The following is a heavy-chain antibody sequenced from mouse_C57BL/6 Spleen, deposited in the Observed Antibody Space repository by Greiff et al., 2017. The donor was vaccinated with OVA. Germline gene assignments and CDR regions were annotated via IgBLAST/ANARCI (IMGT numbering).Heavy chain of an antibody. V-gene: IGHV5-9*01. CDR2: ISGGGGNT. J-gene: IGHJ2*01. CDR1: GFTFSSYT. D-gene: IGHD2-4*01. Sequence: DVMLVESGGGLVKPGGSLKLSCAASGFTFSSYTMSWVRQTPEKRLEWVATISGGGGNTYYPDSVKGRFTISRDNAKNTLYLQMSSLRSEDTALYYCAREGDDYDAGSYFDYWGQGTTLTVSS. CDR3: AREGDDYDAGSYFDY.